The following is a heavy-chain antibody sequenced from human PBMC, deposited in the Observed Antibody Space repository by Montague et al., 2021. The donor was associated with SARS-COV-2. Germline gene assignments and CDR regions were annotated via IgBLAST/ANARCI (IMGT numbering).Heavy chain of an antibody. D-gene: IGHD1-26*01. V-gene: IGHV4-59*08. CDR1: GGSINGYY. CDR2: IHYTGNT. CDR3: ARLRTGSYVFDY. Sequence: ETLSLTCTVSGGSINGYYWSWIRQSPGKGLDWIGYIHYTGNTNYNPSLKGRVTISLDASKSQFSLRLSSVTAADTAVYSCARLRTGSYVFDYWGQGALVTVSS. J-gene: IGHJ4*02.